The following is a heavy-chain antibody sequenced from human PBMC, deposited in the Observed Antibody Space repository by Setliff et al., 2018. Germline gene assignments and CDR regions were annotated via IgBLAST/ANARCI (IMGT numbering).Heavy chain of an antibody. Sequence: PGGSLRLSCAASGFIFSDYYMSWIRQTPGKGLEWVAYISRGATTTYYTDSVKGRFTISRDDGKNSLYLQMNSLGAEDTALYYCARAHRYFSDTSGYFYDQGRSAFDVWGQGTMVTVSS. J-gene: IGHJ3*01. V-gene: IGHV3-11*01. CDR1: GFIFSDYY. CDR3: ARAHRYFSDTSGYFYDQGRSAFDV. CDR2: ISRGATTT. D-gene: IGHD3-22*01.